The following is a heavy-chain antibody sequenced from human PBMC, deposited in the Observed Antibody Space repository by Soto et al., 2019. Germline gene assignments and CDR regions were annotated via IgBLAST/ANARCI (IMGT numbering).Heavy chain of an antibody. CDR2: IYFSGST. D-gene: IGHD1-7*01. CDR1: GDSVSSGFYY. Sequence: QVQLQESGPGLVKPSETLSLTCTVSGDSVSSGFYYWNWIRQPPGKGLEWIGYIYFSGSTNYHPSRKRRLTISLDASKNQFSLRLNSVTAADTSVYYCAIDPITGTGWHNAYDGMHVWGQGTTVSVSS. J-gene: IGHJ6*02. V-gene: IGHV4-61*01. CDR3: AIDPITGTGWHNAYDGMHV.